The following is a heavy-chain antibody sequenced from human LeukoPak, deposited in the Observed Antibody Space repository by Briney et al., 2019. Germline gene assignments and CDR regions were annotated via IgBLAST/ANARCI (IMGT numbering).Heavy chain of an antibody. CDR1: GVIFSNYD. CDR3: ALSRNYGFFDV. D-gene: IGHD3/OR15-3a*01. V-gene: IGHV3-30*02. J-gene: IGHJ3*01. Sequence: GGSLRLSCAVSGVIFSNYDIQWIRQVRGKGLTWLSLIRYDGSDKYYADSVKGRFTASRDKAKNTVYLQMNSLRTADPALYYCALSRNYGFFDVWGHGTMVSVSS. CDR2: IRYDGSDK.